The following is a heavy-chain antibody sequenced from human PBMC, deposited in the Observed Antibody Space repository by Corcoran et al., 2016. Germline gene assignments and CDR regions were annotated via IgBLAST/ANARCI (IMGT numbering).Heavy chain of an antibody. D-gene: IGHD2-2*02. Sequence: QVQLVQSGAEVKKPGASVTVSCKSSGYTFTSYYMHWVRQAPGQGLEWMGIINPSGGSASYAQQFQGRVTMPRDTSTSTVYMEMSSLRSGDTAVYYCARDNIRSASGAFDIWGQGTMVTVSS. V-gene: IGHV1-46*01. CDR1: GYTFTSYY. CDR2: INPSGGSA. CDR3: ARDNIRSASGAFDI. J-gene: IGHJ3*02.